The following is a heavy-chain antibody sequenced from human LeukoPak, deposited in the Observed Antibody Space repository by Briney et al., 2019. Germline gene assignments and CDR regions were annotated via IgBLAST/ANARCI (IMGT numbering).Heavy chain of an antibody. J-gene: IGHJ4*02. CDR2: IYYSGST. Sequence: KPSETLSLTCTVSGGSISSSSYYWGWIRQPPGKGLEWIGSIYYSGSTYYNPSLKSRVTISVDTSKNQFSLKLSSVTAADTAVYYCARTYYYDSSADYWGQGTLVTVSS. CDR1: GGSISSSSYY. CDR3: ARTYYYDSSADY. V-gene: IGHV4-39*07. D-gene: IGHD3-22*01.